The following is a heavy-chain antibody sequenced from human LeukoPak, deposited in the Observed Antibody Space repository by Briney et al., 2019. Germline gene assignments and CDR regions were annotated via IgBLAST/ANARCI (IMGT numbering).Heavy chain of an antibody. CDR2: ISGDGGCP. Sequence: GALRLSCAASRFTFDYYSMHWGRQAPGKGLEVVSLISGDGGCPYYADSVKGRFTISRDNSKNSLYLQMNSLRTEDTALYYCAKLWGSSSWSNFDYWGQGTLVTVSS. J-gene: IGHJ4*02. CDR3: AKLWGSSSWSNFDY. D-gene: IGHD6-13*01. V-gene: IGHV3-43*02. CDR1: RFTFDYYS.